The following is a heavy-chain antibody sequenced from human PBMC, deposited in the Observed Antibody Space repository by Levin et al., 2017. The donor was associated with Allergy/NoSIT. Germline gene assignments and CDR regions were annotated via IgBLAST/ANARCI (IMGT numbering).Heavy chain of an antibody. CDR3: ARDLPPNYYGSGSQFDY. CDR2: ISSSSSYI. Sequence: GGSLRLSCAASGFTFSSYSMNWVRQAPGKGLEWVSSISSSSSYIYYADSVKGRFTISRDNAKNSLYLQMNSLRAEDTAVYYCARDLPPNYYGSGSQFDYWGQGTLVTVSS. J-gene: IGHJ4*02. D-gene: IGHD3-10*01. CDR1: GFTFSSYS. V-gene: IGHV3-21*01.